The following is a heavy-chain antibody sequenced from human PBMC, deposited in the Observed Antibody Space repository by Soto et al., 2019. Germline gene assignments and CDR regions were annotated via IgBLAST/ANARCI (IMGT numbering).Heavy chain of an antibody. Sequence: QVQLQESGPGLVKPSETLSLTCTVSGGSISSYYWSWIRQPPGKGLEWIGYIYYSWSTNYNPSLTSRVTISVDTSKNQFSLKRSSVTAADTAVYYCARAYGDYVFDFWGQGTLVTVSS. CDR1: GGSISSYY. J-gene: IGHJ4*02. CDR2: IYYSWST. CDR3: ARAYGDYVFDF. V-gene: IGHV4-59*01. D-gene: IGHD4-17*01.